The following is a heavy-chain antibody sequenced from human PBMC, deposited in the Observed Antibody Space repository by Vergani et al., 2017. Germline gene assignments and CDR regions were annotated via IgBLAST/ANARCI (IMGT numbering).Heavy chain of an antibody. V-gene: IGHV1-69*01. CDR2: IIPIFGTA. CDR3: ASSTIFGVVMNPQRFDY. J-gene: IGHJ4*02. Sequence: QVQLVQSGAEVKQPGSSVKVSCKASGGTFSSYAISWVRQAPGQGLEWMGWIIPIFGTANYAQKFQGRVTITADESTSTAYMELSSLRSEDTAVYYCASSTIFGVVMNPQRFDYWGQGTLVTVSS. D-gene: IGHD3-3*01. CDR1: GGTFSSYA.